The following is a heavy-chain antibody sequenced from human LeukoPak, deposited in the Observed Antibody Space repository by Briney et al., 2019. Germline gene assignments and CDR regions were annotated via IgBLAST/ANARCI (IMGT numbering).Heavy chain of an antibody. V-gene: IGHV4-34*01. D-gene: IGHD6-19*01. CDR3: AREPRYSSGWPYNLSPNWFDP. CDR2: INHSGST. CDR1: GGSFSGYY. Sequence: KTSETLSLTCAVYGGSFSGYYWSWIRQPPGKGLEWIGEINHSGSTNYNPSLKSRVTISVDTSKNQFSLQLNSVTPEDTAVYYCAREPRYSSGWPYNLSPNWFDPWGQGTLVTVSS. J-gene: IGHJ5*02.